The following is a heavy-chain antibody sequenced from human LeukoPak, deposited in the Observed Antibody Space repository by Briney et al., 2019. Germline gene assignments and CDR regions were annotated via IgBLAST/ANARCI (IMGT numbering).Heavy chain of an antibody. Sequence: GGSLRLSCAASGFTFSNYAMHWVRQAPGKGLEWVALIPYDGSNKYYADSVKGRFTISRDNSKNTLYLQMNSLTAEDTAVYYCAKGPDSSGYYYYVDYWGRGTLVTVSS. CDR1: GFTFSNYA. CDR3: AKGPDSSGYYYYVDY. J-gene: IGHJ4*02. V-gene: IGHV3-30*04. D-gene: IGHD3-22*01. CDR2: IPYDGSNK.